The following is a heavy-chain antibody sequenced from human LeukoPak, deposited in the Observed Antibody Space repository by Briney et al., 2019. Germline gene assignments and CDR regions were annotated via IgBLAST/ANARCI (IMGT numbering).Heavy chain of an antibody. D-gene: IGHD2-2*01. Sequence: SETLSLTCTVSGGSINSDGYYWSWIRQPAGQGLEWIGRVYPRGVNDNSPSFQGRATISVDTSKNQFSLKLTSVTAADTAVYSCARGAMNNHWFDLWGQGNLVTVSS. CDR3: ARGAMNNHWFDL. CDR2: VYPRGVN. V-gene: IGHV4-61*02. CDR1: GGSINSDGYY. J-gene: IGHJ5*02.